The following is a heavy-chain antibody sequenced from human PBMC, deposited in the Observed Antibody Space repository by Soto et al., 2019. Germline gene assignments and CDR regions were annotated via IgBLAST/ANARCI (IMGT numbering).Heavy chain of an antibody. CDR3: ARVGDYVRYYYYMDV. V-gene: IGHV4-4*02. CDR1: SGSISSSNW. Sequence: PSETLSLTCAVSSGSISSSNWWSWVRQPPGKGLEWIGEIYHSGSTNYNPSLKSRVTISVDKSKNQFSLKLSSVTAADTAVYYCARVGDYVRYYYYMDVWGKGTTVTVSS. J-gene: IGHJ6*03. CDR2: IYHSGST. D-gene: IGHD4-17*01.